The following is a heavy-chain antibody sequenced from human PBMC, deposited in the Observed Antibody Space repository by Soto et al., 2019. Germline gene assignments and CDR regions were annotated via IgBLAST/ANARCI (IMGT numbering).Heavy chain of an antibody. V-gene: IGHV3-9*01. CDR1: GFTFDDYA. J-gene: IGHJ4*02. CDR2: ISWNSGSI. CDR3: AKDIGRGDNYFDY. D-gene: IGHD2-21*01. Sequence: GGSLRLSCAASGFTFDDYAMHWVRQAPGKGLEWVSGISWNSGSIGYADSVKGRFTISRDNAKNSLYLQMNSLRAEDTALYYCAKDIGRGDNYFDYWGQGTLVTVSS.